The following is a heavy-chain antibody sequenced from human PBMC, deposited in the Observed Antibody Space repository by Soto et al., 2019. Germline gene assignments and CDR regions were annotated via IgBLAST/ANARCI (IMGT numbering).Heavy chain of an antibody. CDR2: IYYSGST. V-gene: IGHV4-30-4*01. CDR3: ARESEFDRYFDL. J-gene: IGHJ2*01. CDR1: GGSISSSDYY. D-gene: IGHD3-9*01. Sequence: QVQLQESGPGLVKPSQTLFLTCTVSGGSISSSDYYWSWIRQPPGKGLEWIGYIYYSGSTYYNPACRTRVTISVDTSKSKCSLQLSSVTAADTAVYYCARESEFDRYFDLCVRGTLVTVCS.